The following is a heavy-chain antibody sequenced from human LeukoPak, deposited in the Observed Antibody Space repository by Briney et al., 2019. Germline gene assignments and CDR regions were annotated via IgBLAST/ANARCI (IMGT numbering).Heavy chain of an antibody. CDR1: GGSISSSSYY. D-gene: IGHD1-26*01. V-gene: IGHV4-39*07. Sequence: PSETLSLTCTVSGGSISSSSYYWGWVRQPPGKGLEWIGSIYYSGSTYYNPSLKSRVTISVDASKNQFSLKLSSVTAADTAVYYCARDRELLHYYYMDVWGKGTTVTVSS. J-gene: IGHJ6*03. CDR2: IYYSGST. CDR3: ARDRELLHYYYMDV.